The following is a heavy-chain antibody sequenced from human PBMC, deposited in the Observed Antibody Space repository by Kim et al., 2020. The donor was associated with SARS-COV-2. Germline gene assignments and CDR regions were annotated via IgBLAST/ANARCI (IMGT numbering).Heavy chain of an antibody. D-gene: IGHD6-13*01. J-gene: IGHJ4*02. V-gene: IGHV1-18*01. CDR3: ARVRSSSWYGEFDY. Sequence: APGLQGRVTMTTDTSTCTAYMELRSLRSDDTAVYYCARVRSSSWYGEFDYWGQGTLVTVSS.